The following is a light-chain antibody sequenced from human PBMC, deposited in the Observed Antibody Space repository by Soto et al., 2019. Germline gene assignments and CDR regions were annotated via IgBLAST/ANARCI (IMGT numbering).Light chain of an antibody. J-gene: IGKJ1*01. CDR3: QQYDTYPWT. CDR2: DAS. V-gene: IGKV1-5*01. Sequence: DIQMTQAPTTLSASVGDRVIITCLASHRMSAWLAWYQQKPGKAPKLLIYDASSLKNGVPSRFSGSGSGTAFTLTISSLQPDDFATYYCQQYDTYPWTFGQGTKVVIK. CDR1: HRMSAW.